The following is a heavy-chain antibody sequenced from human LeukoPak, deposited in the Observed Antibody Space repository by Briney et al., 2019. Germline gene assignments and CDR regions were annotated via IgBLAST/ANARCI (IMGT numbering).Heavy chain of an antibody. D-gene: IGHD6-13*01. J-gene: IGHJ4*02. CDR2: INHSGST. CDR3: ARGRRGAAAGASPDY. CDR1: GGSFSGYY. Sequence: SETLSLTCAVYGGSFSGYYWSWIRPPPGKGLKWVGEINHSGSTNYNPSLKSRVTISVATSKNQCSLKLSSVTAAETAVYYCARGRRGAAAGASPDYWGQGTLVTVSS. V-gene: IGHV4-34*01.